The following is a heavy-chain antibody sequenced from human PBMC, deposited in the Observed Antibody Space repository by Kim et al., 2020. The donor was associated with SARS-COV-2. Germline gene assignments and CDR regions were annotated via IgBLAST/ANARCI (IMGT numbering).Heavy chain of an antibody. J-gene: IGHJ4*02. CDR2: GGTT. CDR3: TTETGADY. Sequence: GGTTDYAAPVKGRFTISRNDSKNTLYLQMNSLKTEDTAVYYCTTETGADYWGQGTLVTVSS. V-gene: IGHV3-15*01. D-gene: IGHD1-1*01.